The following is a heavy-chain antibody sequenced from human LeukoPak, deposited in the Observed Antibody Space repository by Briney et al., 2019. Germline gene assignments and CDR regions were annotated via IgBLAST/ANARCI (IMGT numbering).Heavy chain of an antibody. Sequence: SETLSLTCAVYGGSFSGYYWSWIRQPPVKGLEWIGEINHSGSTNYNPSLKSRVTISVDTSKNQFSLKLSSVTAADTAVYYCARDSGSYFHYYYGMDVWGQGTTVTVSS. V-gene: IGHV4-34*01. D-gene: IGHD1-26*01. J-gene: IGHJ6*02. CDR1: GGSFSGYY. CDR2: INHSGST. CDR3: ARDSGSYFHYYYGMDV.